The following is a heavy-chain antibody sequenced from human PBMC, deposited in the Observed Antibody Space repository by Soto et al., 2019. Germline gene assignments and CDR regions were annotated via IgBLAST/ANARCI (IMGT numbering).Heavy chain of an antibody. J-gene: IGHJ3*02. CDR2: ISWNSGSI. D-gene: IGHD4-17*01. CDR1: GFTFDDYA. V-gene: IGHV3-9*01. CDR3: AKGGRDYGAYASPDAFDI. Sequence: EVQLVESGGGLVQPGRSLRLSCAASGFTFDDYAMHWVRQAPGKGLEWVSSISWNSGSIAYAKSVKGRFTISRDNAKNFLHLQMNSLRHEDTALYYCAKGGRDYGAYASPDAFDIWGQGTMVTVSS.